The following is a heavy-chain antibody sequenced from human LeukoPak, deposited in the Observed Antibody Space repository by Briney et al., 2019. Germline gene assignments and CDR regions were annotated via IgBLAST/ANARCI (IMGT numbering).Heavy chain of an antibody. V-gene: IGHV3-23*01. CDR2: ITGSGGNT. CDR1: GFTFSSYA. Sequence: PGGSLRLSCAASGFTFSSYAMSWVRRAPGKGLEWVSTITGSGGNTYYADSVKGRFTISRDNSKNTLYLQMNSLRAEDTAVYYCTSQSLMRESHYYYYYGMDVWGQGTTVTVSS. J-gene: IGHJ6*02. D-gene: IGHD3-16*01. CDR3: TSQSLMRESHYYYYYGMDV.